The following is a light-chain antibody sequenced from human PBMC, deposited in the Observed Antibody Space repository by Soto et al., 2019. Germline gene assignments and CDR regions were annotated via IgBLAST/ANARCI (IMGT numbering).Light chain of an antibody. CDR1: QSVSSN. V-gene: IGKV3-15*01. J-gene: IGKJ4*01. Sequence: EIVMMQSPATLSVSQGERATLSCRASQSVSSNLAWYQQKPGQAPRLLIYGASTRATGIPARFSGSGSGTKFTLTIGSLQSEDFAVYYCQQYNNWPLTFGGGTKVDIK. CDR2: GAS. CDR3: QQYNNWPLT.